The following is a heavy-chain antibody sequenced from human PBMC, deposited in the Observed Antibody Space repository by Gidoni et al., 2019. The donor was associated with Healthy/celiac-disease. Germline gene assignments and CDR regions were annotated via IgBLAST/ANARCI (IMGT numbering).Heavy chain of an antibody. CDR1: GFTLSSYG. D-gene: IGHD3-22*01. CDR2: IWYGGSNK. CDR3: ARDSYYYDSSGYSTPSGMDV. J-gene: IGHJ6*02. V-gene: IGHV3-33*01. Sequence: QVQLVESGGGVVQPGRYLRLSCTASGFTLSSYGMPWVRQAPGKGLEWVAVIWYGGSNKYYADSVKGRFTISRDNSKNTLYLQMNSLRAEDTAVYYCARDSYYYDSSGYSTPSGMDVWGQGTTVTVSS.